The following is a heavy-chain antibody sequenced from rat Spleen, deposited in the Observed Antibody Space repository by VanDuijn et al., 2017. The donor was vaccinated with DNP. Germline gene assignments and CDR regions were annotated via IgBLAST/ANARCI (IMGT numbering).Heavy chain of an antibody. CDR1: GFTFSYYN. CDR3: VEEESGVRY. CDR2: INYDGSST. D-gene: IGHD4-3*01. Sequence: EVQLVESGGGLVQPGRSLKLSCAASGFTFSYYNMAWVRQAPKKGLEWVATINYDGSSTYYRDSVRGRFTISRDYARSTLYLQMSKLGSEDTAIYYCVEEESGVRYWGQGVMVIVSP. J-gene: IGHJ2*01. V-gene: IGHV5-7*01.